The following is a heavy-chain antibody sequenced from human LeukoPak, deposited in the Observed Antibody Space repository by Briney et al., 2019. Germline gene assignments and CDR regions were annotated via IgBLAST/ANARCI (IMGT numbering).Heavy chain of an antibody. Sequence: QSGGSLRLSCAASGFTFNSYWMTWVRQAPGKGLEWVANIKQDGREKNYADSVKGRFTIARDNAQNSLYLQMNSLRAEDTAVYYCARGIAVTAGNVYYWGQGTLVTVSS. J-gene: IGHJ4*02. CDR2: IKQDGREK. CDR3: ARGIAVTAGNVYY. D-gene: IGHD6-19*01. CDR1: GFTFNSYW. V-gene: IGHV3-7*04.